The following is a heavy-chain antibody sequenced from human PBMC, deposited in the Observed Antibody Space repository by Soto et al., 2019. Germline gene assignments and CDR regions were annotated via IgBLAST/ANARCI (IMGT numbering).Heavy chain of an antibody. CDR3: TTPQLYYGMDV. CDR1: GFTFSGSA. D-gene: IGHD3-10*01. V-gene: IGHV3-73*02. CDR2: IRTKAKSYAT. Sequence: EVPLVESGGGLVQPGGSLKLSCAASGFTFSGSAMHWVRQASGKGLEWVGRIRTKAKSYATAYAASVKGRFTISRDDSKNTAYLQMNSLKTEDTAVYYCTTPQLYYGMDVWGQGTTVTVSS. J-gene: IGHJ6*02.